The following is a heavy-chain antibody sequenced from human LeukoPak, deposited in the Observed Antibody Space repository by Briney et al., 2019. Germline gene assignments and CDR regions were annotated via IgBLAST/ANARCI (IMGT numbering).Heavy chain of an antibody. J-gene: IGHJ4*02. CDR2: IYYSGST. CDR3: AREALYGGTGY. Sequence: SETLSLTCTVSGGSISSYYWSWIRQPPGKGLEWIGYIYYSGSTNYNPSLKSRVTISVDTSKNQFSLKLSSVTAADTAVYYCAREALYGGTGYWGQGTLVTVSS. CDR1: GGSISSYY. V-gene: IGHV4-59*01. D-gene: IGHD4-23*01.